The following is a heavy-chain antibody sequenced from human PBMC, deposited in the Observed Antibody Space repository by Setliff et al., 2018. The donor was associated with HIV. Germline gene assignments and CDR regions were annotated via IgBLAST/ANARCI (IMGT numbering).Heavy chain of an antibody. CDR3: ARDLFSGSYSGDY. CDR2: INPSGGST. CDR1: GYTFTNYY. J-gene: IGHJ4*02. D-gene: IGHD1-26*01. Sequence: ASVKVSCKASGYTFTNYYMHWVRQAPGQGPEWMGIINPSGGSTNYAQKFQGRVTMTRDTSTSTFYMELSSLRSEETAVYYCARDLFSGSYSGDYWGQGTRVTVSS. V-gene: IGHV1-46*01.